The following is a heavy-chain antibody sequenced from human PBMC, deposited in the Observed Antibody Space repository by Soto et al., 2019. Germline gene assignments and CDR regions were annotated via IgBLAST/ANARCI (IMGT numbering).Heavy chain of an antibody. D-gene: IGHD1-1*01. J-gene: IGHJ6*03. V-gene: IGHV4-59*01. CDR2: IYYSGST. CDR1: GGSISSYY. Sequence: SETLSLTCTVSGGSISSYYWSWIRQPPGKGLEWIGYIYYSGSTDYNPSLKSRVTISVDTSKNQFSLKLSSVTAADTAVYYCARDRYNWNDFALTDYYYYMDVSGKGTTVTVSS. CDR3: ARDRYNWNDFALTDYYYYMDV.